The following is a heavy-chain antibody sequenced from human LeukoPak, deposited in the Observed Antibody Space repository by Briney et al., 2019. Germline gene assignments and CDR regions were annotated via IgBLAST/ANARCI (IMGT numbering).Heavy chain of an antibody. CDR2: ISYDGINK. D-gene: IGHD1-26*01. Sequence: GGSLRLSCAASGFTFSNYAMHWVRQAPGKGLDCMAIISYDGINKYYADSVKGRLTISRDNSKSTLYLQLTSLRPDDTALYYCARARTRNSGAFDYWGQGTLVTVSS. V-gene: IGHV3-30*04. CDR3: ARARTRNSGAFDY. J-gene: IGHJ4*02. CDR1: GFTFSNYA.